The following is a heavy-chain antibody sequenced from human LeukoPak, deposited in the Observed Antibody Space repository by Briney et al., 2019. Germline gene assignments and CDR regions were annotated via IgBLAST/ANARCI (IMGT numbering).Heavy chain of an antibody. Sequence: GGSLRLSCAASGFTFSSYSMNWVRQAPGKGLEWVSSISSSSSYIYYADSVKGRFTISRDNSKNTLYLQMNSLRAEDTAVYYCAKDTTCSSTSCLAYYYYGMDVWGKGTTVTVSS. V-gene: IGHV3-21*01. CDR2: ISSSSSYI. CDR3: AKDTTCSSTSCLAYYYYGMDV. CDR1: GFTFSSYS. D-gene: IGHD2-2*01. J-gene: IGHJ6*04.